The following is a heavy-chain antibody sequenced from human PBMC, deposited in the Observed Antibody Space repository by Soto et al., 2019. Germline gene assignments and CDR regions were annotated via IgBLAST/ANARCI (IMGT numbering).Heavy chain of an antibody. D-gene: IGHD3-3*01. CDR2: ISGSGGST. J-gene: IGHJ4*02. Sequence: PGGSLRLSCAASGFTFSSYAMSWVRQAPGKGLEWVSAISGSGGSTYYAGSVKGRFTISRDNSKNTLYLQMNSLRAEDTAVYYCAKNPYDFWSGYLSYSLVLVPDYWGQGTLVTVSS. CDR3: AKNPYDFWSGYLSYSLVLVPDY. CDR1: GFTFSSYA. V-gene: IGHV3-23*01.